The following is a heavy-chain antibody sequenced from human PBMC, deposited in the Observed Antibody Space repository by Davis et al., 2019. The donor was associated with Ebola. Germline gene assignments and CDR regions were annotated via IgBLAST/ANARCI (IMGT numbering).Heavy chain of an antibody. J-gene: IGHJ2*01. CDR3: TTDLITIFGVDGGYFDL. CDR1: GFTFSNAW. V-gene: IGHV3-15*01. CDR2: IKSKTDGGTT. D-gene: IGHD3-3*01. Sequence: PGGSLRLSCAASGFTFSNAWMSWVRQAPGKGLEWVGRIKSKTDGGTTDYAAPVKGRFTISRDDSKNTLYLQMNSLKTEDTAVYYCTTDLITIFGVDGGYFDLWGRGTLVTVSS.